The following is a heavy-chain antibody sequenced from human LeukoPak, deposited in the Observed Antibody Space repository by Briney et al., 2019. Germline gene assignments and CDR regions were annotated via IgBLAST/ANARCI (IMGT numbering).Heavy chain of an antibody. CDR3: ARGEGGLDY. Sequence: PGGSLRLSCAAPGFTFNNYGMHWVRQAPGKGLEWVAIIWYDGSNKYYADSVKGRFTISRDNSKNTLYLQMNSLRAEDTAVYYCARGEGGLDYWGQGTLVTVSS. V-gene: IGHV3-33*01. D-gene: IGHD3-16*01. J-gene: IGHJ4*02. CDR2: IWYDGSNK. CDR1: GFTFNNYG.